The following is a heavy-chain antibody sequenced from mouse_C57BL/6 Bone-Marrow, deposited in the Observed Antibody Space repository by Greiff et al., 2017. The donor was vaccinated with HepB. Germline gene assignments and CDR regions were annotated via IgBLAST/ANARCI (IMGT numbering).Heavy chain of an antibody. Sequence: VQLQQPGAELVKPGASVKVSCKASGYTFTSYWMHWVKQRPGQGLEWIGRIHPSDSDTNYNQKFKGKATLTVDKSSSTAYMQLSSLASEDSAVYYCASHYGNYHDAMDYWGQGTAVTVSS. CDR3: ASHYGNYHDAMDY. J-gene: IGHJ4*01. D-gene: IGHD2-1*01. CDR2: IHPSDSDT. CDR1: GYTFTSYW. V-gene: IGHV1-74*01.